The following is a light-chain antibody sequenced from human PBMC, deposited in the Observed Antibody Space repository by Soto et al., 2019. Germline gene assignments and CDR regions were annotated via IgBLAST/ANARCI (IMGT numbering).Light chain of an antibody. V-gene: IGLV2-14*03. CDR3: ASYVSSSDVFV. Sequence: QSALTQPASMSGSPGQSITISCTGSSSDIRSYNYVSWYQHHPGKAPKLLIYDVTTRPSGISNRFSGSKSGHTASLTISGLQAEDGADYYCASYVSSSDVFVFGPGTKLTVL. CDR1: SSDIRSYNY. J-gene: IGLJ1*01. CDR2: DVT.